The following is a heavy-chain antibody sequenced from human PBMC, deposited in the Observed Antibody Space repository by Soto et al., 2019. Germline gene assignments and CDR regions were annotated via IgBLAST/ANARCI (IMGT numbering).Heavy chain of an antibody. CDR1: GGSFSDNY. V-gene: IGHV4-34*01. Sequence: QVLLQQWGAGLLKASETLSLTCAVYGGSFSDNYWGWIRQPPGKGLEWIGEINHSGSTNYNPSLTSRVTISVDTSKSQFSLKLSSVTAADTAVYYCAREGVGDFWSGYYRYYYMGVWGKGTTVTVSS. D-gene: IGHD3-3*01. J-gene: IGHJ6*03. CDR2: INHSGST. CDR3: AREGVGDFWSGYYRYYYMGV.